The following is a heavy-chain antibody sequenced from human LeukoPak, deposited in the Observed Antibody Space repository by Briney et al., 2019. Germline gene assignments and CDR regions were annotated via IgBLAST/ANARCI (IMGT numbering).Heavy chain of an antibody. CDR2: INAGNGDT. D-gene: IGHD2-21*01. Sequence: ASVKVSCKASGYTFSNYTIHWVRQAPGQRLEWMGWINAGNGDTKYSPKFHDRVTIIKDTSASTTYMELSSLRSEDTAVYYCAREDWASRNWFDPWGQGTLVIVSS. CDR3: AREDWASRNWFDP. J-gene: IGHJ5*02. V-gene: IGHV1-3*01. CDR1: GYTFSNYT.